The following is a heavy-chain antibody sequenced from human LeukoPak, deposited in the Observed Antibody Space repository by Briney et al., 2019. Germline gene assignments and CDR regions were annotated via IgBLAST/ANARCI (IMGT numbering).Heavy chain of an antibody. D-gene: IGHD3-3*01. CDR2: IRYDGSNK. V-gene: IGHV3-30*02. J-gene: IGHJ4*02. Sequence: GGSLRLSCAASGFTFSSYGMHWVRQAPGKGLEWVAFIRYDGSNKYYADSVKGRFTISRDNSKNTLYLQMNSLRAEDTAVYYCAKDPFSLDYWSGSFGYWGQGTLVTVSS. CDR1: GFTFSSYG. CDR3: AKDPFSLDYWSGSFGY.